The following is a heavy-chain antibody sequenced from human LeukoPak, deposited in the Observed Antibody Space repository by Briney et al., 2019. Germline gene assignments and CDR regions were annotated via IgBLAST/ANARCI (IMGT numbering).Heavy chain of an antibody. D-gene: IGHD3-10*01. J-gene: IGHJ2*01. CDR2: INHSGST. CDR3: AREGPGLNGSGIPPGL. V-gene: IGHV4-34*01. CDR1: GGSISSYY. Sequence: SETLSLTCTVSGGSISSYYWSWIRQPPGKGLEWIGEINHSGSTNYNPSLKSRVTISVDTSKNQFSLKLSSVTAADTAVYYCAREGPGLNGSGIPPGLWGRGTLVTVSS.